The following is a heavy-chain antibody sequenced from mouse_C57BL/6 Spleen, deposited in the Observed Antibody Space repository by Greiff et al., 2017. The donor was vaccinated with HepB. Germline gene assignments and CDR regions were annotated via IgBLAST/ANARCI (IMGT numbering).Heavy chain of an antibody. J-gene: IGHJ3*01. CDR3: ARDQAPFAY. Sequence: VQLQQSGPELVKPGASVKISCKASGYTFTDYYMNWVKQSHGKSLEWIGDINPNNGGTSYNQKFKGKATLTVDKSSSTAYMELRSLTSEDSAVYYCARDQAPFAYWGQGTLVTVSA. V-gene: IGHV1-26*01. CDR1: GYTFTDYY. D-gene: IGHD3-2*02. CDR2: INPNNGGT.